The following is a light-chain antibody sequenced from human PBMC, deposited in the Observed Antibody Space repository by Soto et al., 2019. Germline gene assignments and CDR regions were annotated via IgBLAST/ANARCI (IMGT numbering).Light chain of an antibody. Sequence: DNPMTQSPSTLSGSVGDRVTITCRASQTISSWLAWYQQKPGKAPKLLIYKASTLKSGVPSRFSGSGSGTEFTLTISSLQPDDFATYYCQHYNSYSEAFGQGTKVELK. CDR3: QHYNSYSEA. CDR1: QTISSW. V-gene: IGKV1-5*03. CDR2: KAS. J-gene: IGKJ1*01.